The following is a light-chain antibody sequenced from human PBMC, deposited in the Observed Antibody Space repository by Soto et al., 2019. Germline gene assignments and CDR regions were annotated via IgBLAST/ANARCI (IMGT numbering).Light chain of an antibody. Sequence: DIQMTQSPSTLSASVGDRVTITCRASQSISSWLAWYQQKPGKAPKLLIYKASSLESGVPSRFSGSGSGTEFTLTISSLPPDDFATYYCQQYNSYSPMYTFGQGTKLEIK. CDR1: QSISSW. CDR3: QQYNSYSPMYT. V-gene: IGKV1-5*03. CDR2: KAS. J-gene: IGKJ2*01.